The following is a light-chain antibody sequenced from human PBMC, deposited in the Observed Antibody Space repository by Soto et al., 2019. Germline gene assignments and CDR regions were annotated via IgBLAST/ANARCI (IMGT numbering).Light chain of an antibody. Sequence: QSVLTQPASVSGSPGQSITISCTGTSSDVESYNLVSWYQQHPGKVPKIMIYEVSERPSGVSHRFSGSKSGNTASLTISGLQAEDDADYYCCSYVGDSLVFGGGTKVTVL. CDR1: SSDVESYNL. CDR2: EVS. CDR3: CSYVGDSLV. J-gene: IGLJ2*01. V-gene: IGLV2-23*02.